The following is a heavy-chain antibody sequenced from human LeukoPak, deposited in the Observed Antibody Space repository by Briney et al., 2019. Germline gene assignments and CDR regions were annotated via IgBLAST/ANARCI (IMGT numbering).Heavy chain of an antibody. CDR3: VTSYDAKTAPYDV. V-gene: IGHV4-4*09. CDR2: IYPSGIT. J-gene: IGHJ4*02. CDR1: GGSISSYC. Sequence: PSETLSLTCTVSGGSISSYCWSWVRQPPGKGLEWIGYIYPSGITDYNPSLRSRVTMSVDTSKNQLSMELRYLTAADTAMYFCVTSYDAKTAPYDVWGQGTLVTVSS. D-gene: IGHD3-3*01.